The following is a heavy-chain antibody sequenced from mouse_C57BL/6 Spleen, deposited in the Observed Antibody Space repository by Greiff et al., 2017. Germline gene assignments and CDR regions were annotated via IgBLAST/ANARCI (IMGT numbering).Heavy chain of an antibody. CDR3: AKGSTVSGAMDY. V-gene: IGHV5-17*01. Sequence: EVKLMESGGGLVKPGGSLKLSCAASGFTFSDYGMHWVRQAPEKGLEWVAYISSGSSTIYYADTVMGRFTISRDNAKNTLFLQMTSLRSEDTAMYYCAKGSTVSGAMDYWGQGTSVTVSS. CDR2: ISSGSSTI. D-gene: IGHD1-1*01. CDR1: GFTFSDYG. J-gene: IGHJ4*01.